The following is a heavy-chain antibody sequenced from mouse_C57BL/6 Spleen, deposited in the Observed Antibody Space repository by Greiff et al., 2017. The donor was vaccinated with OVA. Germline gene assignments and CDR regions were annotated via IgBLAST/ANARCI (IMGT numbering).Heavy chain of an antibody. V-gene: IGHV5-4*01. Sequence: VQLKESGGGLVKPGGSLKLSCAASGFTFSSYAMSWVRQTPEKRLEWVATISDGGSYTYYPDNVKGRFTISRDNAKNNLYLQMSHLKSEDTAMYYCARDRDYSNHPYYYAMDYWGQGTSVTVSS. D-gene: IGHD2-5*01. J-gene: IGHJ4*01. CDR3: ARDRDYSNHPYYYAMDY. CDR1: GFTFSSYA. CDR2: ISDGGSYT.